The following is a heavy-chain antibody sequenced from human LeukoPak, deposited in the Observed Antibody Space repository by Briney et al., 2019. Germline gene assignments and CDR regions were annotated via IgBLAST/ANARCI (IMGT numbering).Heavy chain of an antibody. CDR2: ISWNSGSI. Sequence: PGRSLRLSCAASGFTFDDNAMHWVRQAPGKGLEWVSGISWNSGSIGYADSVKGRFTISRDNAKNSLYLQMNSLRAEDTAVYYCASPLGSSWYDYWGQGTLVTVSS. J-gene: IGHJ4*02. V-gene: IGHV3-9*01. CDR1: GFTFDDNA. D-gene: IGHD6-13*01. CDR3: ASPLGSSWYDY.